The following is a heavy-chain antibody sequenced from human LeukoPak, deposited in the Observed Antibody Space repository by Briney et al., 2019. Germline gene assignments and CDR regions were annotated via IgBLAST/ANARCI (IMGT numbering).Heavy chain of an antibody. J-gene: IGHJ4*02. CDR2: ISAYNGNT. Sequence: GASVKVSCKASGYTFTSYGISWVRQAPGQGLEWMGWISAYNGNTNYAQKLQGRVTMTTDTSTSTAYMELRSLRSDDTAVYYCARRKTGHYDFWSGYADYWGQGTLVTVSS. CDR3: ARRKTGHYDFWSGYADY. D-gene: IGHD3-3*01. CDR1: GYTFTSYG. V-gene: IGHV1-18*01.